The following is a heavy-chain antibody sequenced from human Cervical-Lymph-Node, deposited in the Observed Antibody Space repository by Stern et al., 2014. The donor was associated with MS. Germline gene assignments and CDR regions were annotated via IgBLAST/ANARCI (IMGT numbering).Heavy chain of an antibody. V-gene: IGHV1-69*01. CDR2: IIPIFGTA. J-gene: IGHJ6*02. CDR3: ARDPGQLERRIAYYYGMDV. Sequence: VQLVGSGAEVKKPGSSAKVSCKASGGTFSSYAISWVRQAPGQGLEWMGGIIPIFGTANYAQKFQGRVTITADESTSTAYMELSSLRSEDTAVYYCARDPGQLERRIAYYYGMDVWGQGTTVTVSS. CDR1: GGTFSSYA. D-gene: IGHD1-1*01.